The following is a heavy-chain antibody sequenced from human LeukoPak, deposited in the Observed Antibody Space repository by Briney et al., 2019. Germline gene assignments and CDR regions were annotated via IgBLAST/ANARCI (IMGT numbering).Heavy chain of an antibody. V-gene: IGHV7-4-1*02. Sequence: ASVKVSCKPSGYTFTTYALNWVRQAPGRGLEWMGWIATDTGNPTYAQRFTGRFVLSLDTSASTAYLQISSLKSEDTAIYYCARDVAGYFDYWGQGTLVTVSS. CDR1: GYTFTTYA. CDR2: IATDTGNP. CDR3: ARDVAGYFDY. J-gene: IGHJ4*02.